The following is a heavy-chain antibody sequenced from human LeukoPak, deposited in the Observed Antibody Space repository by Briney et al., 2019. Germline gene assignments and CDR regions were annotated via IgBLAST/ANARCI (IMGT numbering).Heavy chain of an antibody. V-gene: IGHV4-61*02. D-gene: IGHD6-19*01. CDR3: ARHSGLGAFDY. Sequence: PSQTLSLTCTVSGGSISSGSYYWSWIRQPAGKGLEWIGRIYTSGSTNYNPSLKSRVTISVDTSKNQFSLKLSSVTAADTAVYYCARHSGLGAFDYWGQGTLVTVSS. J-gene: IGHJ4*02. CDR2: IYTSGST. CDR1: GGSISSGSYY.